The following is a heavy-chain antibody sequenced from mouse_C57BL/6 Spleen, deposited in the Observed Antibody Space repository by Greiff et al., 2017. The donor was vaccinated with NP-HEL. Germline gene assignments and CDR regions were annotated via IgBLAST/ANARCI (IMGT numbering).Heavy chain of an antibody. D-gene: IGHD1-1*01. CDR1: GYTFTSYW. V-gene: IGHV1-50*01. Sequence: VQLQQPGAELVKPGASVKLSCKASGYTFTSYWMQWVKQRPGQGLEWIGEIDPSDSYTNYNQKFKGKATLTVDTSSSTAYMQLSSLTSEDSAVYYCARSHYYGSRYYYAMDYWGQGTSVTVSS. J-gene: IGHJ4*01. CDR2: IDPSDSYT. CDR3: ARSHYYGSRYYYAMDY.